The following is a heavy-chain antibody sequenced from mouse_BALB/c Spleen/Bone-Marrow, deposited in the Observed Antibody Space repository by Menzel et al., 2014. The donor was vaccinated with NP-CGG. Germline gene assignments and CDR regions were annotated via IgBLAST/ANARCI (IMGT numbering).Heavy chain of an antibody. CDR3: ARESIYYYGSTLDY. CDR1: GYTFXDYA. CDR2: ISTYYGDA. Sequence: QVQLQQSGAELVGPGVSVKISCKGSGYTFXDYAMHWVKQSHAKSLEWIGVISTYYGDASYNQKFKGKATMTVDKSSSTAYMELARLTSEDSAIYYCARESIYYYGSTLDYWGQGTTLTVSS. J-gene: IGHJ2*01. V-gene: IGHV1S137*01. D-gene: IGHD1-1*01.